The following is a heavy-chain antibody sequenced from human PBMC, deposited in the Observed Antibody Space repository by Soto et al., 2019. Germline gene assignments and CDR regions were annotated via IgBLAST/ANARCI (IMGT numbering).Heavy chain of an antibody. D-gene: IGHD1-26*01. J-gene: IGHJ4*02. V-gene: IGHV3-11*04. CDR3: ARPSLPGGSYSRHY. CDR1: GFTFSDYY. Sequence: GGSLRLSCAASGFTFSDYYMSWIRQAPGKGLEWVSYISSSGSTIYYADSVKGRFTISRDDAKNSLYLQMNSLRDEDTAVYYCARPSLPGGSYSRHYWGQGTLVTVSS. CDR2: ISSSGSTI.